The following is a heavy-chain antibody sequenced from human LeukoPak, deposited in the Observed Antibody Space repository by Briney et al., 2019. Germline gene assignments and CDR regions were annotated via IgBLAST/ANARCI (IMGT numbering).Heavy chain of an antibody. D-gene: IGHD1-1*01. CDR3: VRGLTGVDY. CDR2: ISSSSRTT. V-gene: IGHV3-48*01. Sequence: GGSLRLSCAASGFTFNTFGMYWVRQARGKGLEWVSYISSSSRTTYYADSVKGRFTISRDNVYNSLYLQMNSLRAEDTALYYCVRGLTGVDYWGQGAQVTVSS. CDR1: GFTFNTFG. J-gene: IGHJ4*02.